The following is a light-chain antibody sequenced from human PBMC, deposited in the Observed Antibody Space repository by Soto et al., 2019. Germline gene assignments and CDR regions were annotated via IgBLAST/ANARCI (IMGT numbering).Light chain of an antibody. CDR3: QQFSSYSLT. CDR1: QTIGGW. CDR2: DAF. J-gene: IGKJ1*01. Sequence: DIQLTQSPSTLSASVGDRVTITCRASQTIGGWLAWYQQKPGRAPKLLMYDAFSLESGVPSRFSGSGSGTEFTLTISSLQPDDSATYYCQQFSSYSLTFGQATKVDIK. V-gene: IGKV1-5*01.